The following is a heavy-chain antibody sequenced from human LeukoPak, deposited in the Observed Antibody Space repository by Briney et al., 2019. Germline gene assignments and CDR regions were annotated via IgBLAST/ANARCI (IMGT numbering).Heavy chain of an antibody. CDR1: GDTVSSNSAA. V-gene: IGHV6-1*01. CDR3: ARGFALDF. J-gene: IGHJ3*01. Sequence: SQTLSLPCDISGDTVSSNSAAWNCIRHSPSRGLEWLGRTYYRSKRYYDYALSVKSRITISPDTSKKQFSLQLNSVTADNTAVYYCARGFALDFWGQGTMVTVSS. CDR2: TYYRSKRYY.